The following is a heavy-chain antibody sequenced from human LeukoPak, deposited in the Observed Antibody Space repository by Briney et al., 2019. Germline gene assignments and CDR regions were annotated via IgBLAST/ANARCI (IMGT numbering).Heavy chain of an antibody. CDR2: ISAYNGNT. D-gene: IGHD2-2*01. V-gene: IGHV1-18*01. CDR1: GYTFTSYG. Sequence: ASVKVSCKASGYTFTSYGISWVRQAPGQGLEWMGWISAYNGNTNYAQKLQGGVTMTTDTSTSTAYMELRSLRSDDTAVYYCARVGDCSSTSCYGMSWFDPWGQGTLVTVSS. CDR3: ARVGDCSSTSCYGMSWFDP. J-gene: IGHJ5*02.